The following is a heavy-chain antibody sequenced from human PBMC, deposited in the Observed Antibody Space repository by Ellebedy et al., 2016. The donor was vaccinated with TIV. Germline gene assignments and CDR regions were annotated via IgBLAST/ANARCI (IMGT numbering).Heavy chain of an antibody. J-gene: IGHJ4*02. CDR3: AREWQWLAHFDY. V-gene: IGHV1-46*01. CDR2: INPSGGST. Sequence: ASVKVSCKASGYTFTSYYMDWVRQAPGQGLEWMGIINPSGGSTSYAQKFQGRVTMTRDTSTSTVYMELSSLRSEDTAVYYCAREWQWLAHFDYWGQGTLVTVSS. CDR1: GYTFTSYY. D-gene: IGHD6-19*01.